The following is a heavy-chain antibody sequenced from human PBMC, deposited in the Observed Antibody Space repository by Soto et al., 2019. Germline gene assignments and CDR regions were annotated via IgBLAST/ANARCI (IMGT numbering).Heavy chain of an antibody. V-gene: IGHV3-74*03. CDR3: VREGGLLRFLEWLPAYAMDV. CDR2: INSEGSIT. CDR1: GFTFSSYW. J-gene: IGHJ6*02. D-gene: IGHD3-3*01. Sequence: GGSLRLSCAASGFTFSSYWMHWVRQVPGKGLVWVSRINSEGSITTYADSVKGRCTISRDNAKNMLYLQMNSLRGEDTAVYYCVREGGLLRFLEWLPAYAMDVWGQGTTVTGS.